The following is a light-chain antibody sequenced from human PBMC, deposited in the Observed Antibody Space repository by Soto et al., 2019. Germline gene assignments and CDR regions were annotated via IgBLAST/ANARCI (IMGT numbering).Light chain of an antibody. CDR1: QSVSSN. J-gene: IGKJ5*01. CDR2: GAS. Sequence: EIVLTQSPGTLSLSPVDRATLSCMASQSVSSNLAWYQQKPGQAPRLLIYGASNRANGIPDRFSGSGSGTDFTLTISRLEPQDFAVYYCQHYGTSPPITFGQGTRLEI. CDR3: QHYGTSPPIT. V-gene: IGKV3-20*01.